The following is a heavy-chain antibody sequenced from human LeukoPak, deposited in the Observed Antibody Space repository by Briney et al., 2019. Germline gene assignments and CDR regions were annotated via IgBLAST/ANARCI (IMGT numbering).Heavy chain of an antibody. CDR1: GYTFTSYD. Sequence: ASVKVSCKASGYTFTSYDINWVRQAPGQGLEWMGWMNPNSGNTGYAQKFQGRVTMTRNTSISTAYMELSSLRSEDTAVYYCARTYYYDSSGYYESLSFDYWGQGTLVTVSS. CDR2: MNPNSGNT. V-gene: IGHV1-8*01. D-gene: IGHD3-22*01. CDR3: ARTYYYDSSGYYESLSFDY. J-gene: IGHJ4*02.